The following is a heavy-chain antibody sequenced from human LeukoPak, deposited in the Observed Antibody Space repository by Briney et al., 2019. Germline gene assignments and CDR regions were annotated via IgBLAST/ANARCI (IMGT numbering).Heavy chain of an antibody. Sequence: GGSLRLTCAASGFTFSSYAMSWVRQAPGKGLEWVSAISGSGGSTYYADSVKGRFTISRDNSKNTLYLQMNGLRAEDTAVYYCAKAPPYCPNGICHLDYWGQGALVTVSS. D-gene: IGHD2-8*01. CDR1: GFTFSSYA. V-gene: IGHV3-23*01. CDR3: AKAPPYCPNGICHLDY. CDR2: ISGSGGST. J-gene: IGHJ4*02.